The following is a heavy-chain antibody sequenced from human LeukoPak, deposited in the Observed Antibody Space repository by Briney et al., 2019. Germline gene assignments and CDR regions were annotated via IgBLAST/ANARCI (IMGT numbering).Heavy chain of an antibody. J-gene: IGHJ3*02. Sequence: GGSLRLSCAASGFTFSNNWMTWVRQAPGKGLEWVAFIRYDGSNKYYADSVKGRFTISRDNSKNTLYLQMNSLRAEDTAVYYCAKDYDPIVVVTFPYDAFDIWGQGTMVTVSS. CDR1: GFTFSNNW. CDR2: IRYDGSNK. D-gene: IGHD3-22*01. CDR3: AKDYDPIVVVTFPYDAFDI. V-gene: IGHV3-30*02.